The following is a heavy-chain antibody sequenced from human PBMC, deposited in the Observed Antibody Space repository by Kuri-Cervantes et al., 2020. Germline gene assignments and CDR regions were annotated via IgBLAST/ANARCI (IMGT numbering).Heavy chain of an antibody. CDR2: IYHNGDT. V-gene: IGHV4-30-2*01. CDR1: GGSISSSGYS. Sequence: SETLSLTCAVSGGSISSSGYSWSWIRQPPGKALEWIGYIYHNGDTYYSPSLKSRVTMSVDRSKNQFSLRLNSVTAADTAVYYCARLKSSSGYYFDYWGQGTLVTVSS. D-gene: IGHD3-22*01. CDR3: ARLKSSSGYYFDY. J-gene: IGHJ4*02.